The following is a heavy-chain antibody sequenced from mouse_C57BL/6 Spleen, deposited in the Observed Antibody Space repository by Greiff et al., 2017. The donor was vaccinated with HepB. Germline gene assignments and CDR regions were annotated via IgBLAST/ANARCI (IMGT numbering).Heavy chain of an antibody. V-gene: IGHV1-50*01. D-gene: IGHD4-1*01. CDR1: GYTFTSYW. Sequence: QVQLQQSGAELVKPGASVKLSCKASGYTFTSYWMQWVKQRPGQGLEWIGEIDPSDSYTNYNQKFKGKATLTVDTSSSTAYMQLSSLTSEDSAVYYCARDGTGYFDYWGQGTTLTVSS. CDR3: ARDGTGYFDY. J-gene: IGHJ2*01. CDR2: IDPSDSYT.